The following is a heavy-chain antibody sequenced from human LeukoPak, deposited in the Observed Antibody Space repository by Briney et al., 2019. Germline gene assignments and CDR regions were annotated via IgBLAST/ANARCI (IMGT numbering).Heavy chain of an antibody. CDR1: GGSISSSSYY. CDR2: IFYSGST. D-gene: IGHD3-22*01. J-gene: IGHJ4*02. CDR3: ARQFYYDSGGSHY. V-gene: IGHV4-39*01. Sequence: TSETLSLTCTVSGGSISSSSYYWGWIRQPPGKGLEWIGSIFYSGSTYYNLSLESRVTISVDTSKNQFSLKLSSVTAADTAVYYCARQFYYDSGGSHYWGQGTLVTVSS.